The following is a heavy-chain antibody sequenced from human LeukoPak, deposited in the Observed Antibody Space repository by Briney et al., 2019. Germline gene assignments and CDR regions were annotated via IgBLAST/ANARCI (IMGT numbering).Heavy chain of an antibody. V-gene: IGHV3-48*02. CDR3: ARGAATCDY. D-gene: IGHD1-26*01. CDR1: GFTFSSYS. CDR2: ISISSTTI. Sequence: PGGSLRLSCAASGFTFSSYSMNWVRQAPGKGLEWVSYISISSTTIYYADSVKGRFTISRDNAKNSLYLQMNSLGDEDTAVYYCARGAATCDYWGRGTLVTVSS. J-gene: IGHJ4*02.